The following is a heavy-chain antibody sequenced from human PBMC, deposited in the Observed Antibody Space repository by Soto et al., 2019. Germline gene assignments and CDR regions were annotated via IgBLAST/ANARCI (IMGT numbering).Heavy chain of an antibody. CDR3: ARVYPSSWPQVNGFDP. D-gene: IGHD6-13*01. CDR2: IDAANGNA. Sequence: QVQLVQSGAEERKPGASVKVSCKASGYTFGTYGIHWVRQAPGHRLEWMGWIDAANGNAKNSENFQGRVTITRDTDASTIYMELSSLTYEDTAVYYCARVYPSSWPQVNGFDPWGQGTLVTVSS. J-gene: IGHJ5*02. CDR1: GYTFGTYG. V-gene: IGHV1-3*05.